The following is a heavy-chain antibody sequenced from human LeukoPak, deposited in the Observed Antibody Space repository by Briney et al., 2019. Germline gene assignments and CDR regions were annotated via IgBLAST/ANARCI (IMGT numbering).Heavy chain of an antibody. D-gene: IGHD1-26*01. CDR2: IIPIFGTA. CDR1: GGTFSSYA. Sequence: ASVKVSCKASGGTFSSYAISWVRQAPGQGLEWMGGIIPIFGTANYAQKFQGRVTITADESTSTAYMELSSLRSEDTAVYYCARGVGATDYYYYYMDVWGKGTTVTVSS. J-gene: IGHJ6*03. V-gene: IGHV1-69*13. CDR3: ARGVGATDYYYYYMDV.